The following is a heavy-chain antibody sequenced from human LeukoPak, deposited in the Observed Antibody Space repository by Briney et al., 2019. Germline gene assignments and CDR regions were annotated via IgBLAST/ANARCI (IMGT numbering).Heavy chain of an antibody. D-gene: IGHD3-22*01. CDR2: ISSSSSPI. J-gene: IGHJ4*02. V-gene: IGHV3-48*01. CDR3: ARVGDSSGYYTDY. CDR1: GFTFSGYS. Sequence: GGSLRLSCAASGFTFSGYSMNWVRQAPGKGLEWVSYISSSSSPIYYADSVKGRFTVSRDNSKNTVYLQMNSLRVDDTAVYYCARVGDSSGYYTDYWGQGTLVTVSS.